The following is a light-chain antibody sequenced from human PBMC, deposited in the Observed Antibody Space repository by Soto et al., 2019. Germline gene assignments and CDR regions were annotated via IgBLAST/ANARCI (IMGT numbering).Light chain of an antibody. CDR3: QQYNSYSWT. J-gene: IGKJ1*01. Sequence: DIQMTQSPSTLSASVGDRVTITCRASQSISSWLAWYQQKPGKAPKLLIFKAFSLESGVPSRFSGSGSGTEFTLTISSLQPEDFAPYYCQQYNSYSWTFGQGPKVEIK. CDR1: QSISSW. V-gene: IGKV1-5*03. CDR2: KAF.